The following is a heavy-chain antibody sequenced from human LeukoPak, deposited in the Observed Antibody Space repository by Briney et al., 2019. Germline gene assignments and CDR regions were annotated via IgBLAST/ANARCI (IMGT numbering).Heavy chain of an antibody. J-gene: IGHJ4*02. CDR1: GFTFSSYA. CDR2: ISSSSTYI. Sequence: GGSLRLSCAASGFTFSSYAMNWVRQAPGKGLEWVSSISSSSTYIYYPDSVKGRFTMSRDNGKNSLYLQMSSLRAEDTALYYCARDTYRFDDFWGQGTLVTVSS. CDR3: ARDTYRFDDF. D-gene: IGHD3-16*01. V-gene: IGHV3-21*01.